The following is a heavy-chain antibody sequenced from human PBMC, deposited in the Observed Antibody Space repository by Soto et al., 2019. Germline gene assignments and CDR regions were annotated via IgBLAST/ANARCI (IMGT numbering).Heavy chain of an antibody. V-gene: IGHV4-59*08. CDR3: LYSSSWYYFDY. J-gene: IGHJ4*02. CDR2: VYYSGST. D-gene: IGHD6-13*01. CDR1: SGSINSNY. Sequence: SETLSLTCTVSSGSINSNYWSWIRQPPGKGLEWIGYVYYSGSTNYNPSLKSRVTISVDTSKNQFSLKVSSVTAADTAVYYCLYSSSWYYFDYWGQGMLVTVS.